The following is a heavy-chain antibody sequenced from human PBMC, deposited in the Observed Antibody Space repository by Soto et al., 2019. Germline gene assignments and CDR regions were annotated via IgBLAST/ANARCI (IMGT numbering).Heavy chain of an antibody. D-gene: IGHD3-10*01. V-gene: IGHV1-18*01. CDR1: GYMFISYG. J-gene: IGHJ4*02. CDR2: ISAYNANT. Sequence: ASVKVSCKASGYMFISYGINWVRQAPGQGLEWMGWISAYNANTKYAQNLQGRVTMTTDTSTSTAYMEMRSLRSDDTAVYYWARDLDGSGSYYTDYWGPGTLVTVSS. CDR3: ARDLDGSGSYYTDY.